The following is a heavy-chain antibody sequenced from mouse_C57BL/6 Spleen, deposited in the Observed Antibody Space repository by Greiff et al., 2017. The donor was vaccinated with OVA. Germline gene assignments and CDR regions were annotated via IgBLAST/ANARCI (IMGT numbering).Heavy chain of an antibody. D-gene: IGHD1-1*01. J-gene: IGHJ4*01. CDR2: IAPEDGET. Sequence: EVQLQQSGAELVKPGASVKLSCTASGFNIKDYYMHWVKQRTEQGLEWIGRIAPEDGETKYAPKFQGKATITADTSSNTAYLQLSSLTSEDTAVNYCARGSSYGKYYYAMDYWGQGTSVTVSS. V-gene: IGHV14-2*01. CDR1: GFNIKDYY. CDR3: ARGSSYGKYYYAMDY.